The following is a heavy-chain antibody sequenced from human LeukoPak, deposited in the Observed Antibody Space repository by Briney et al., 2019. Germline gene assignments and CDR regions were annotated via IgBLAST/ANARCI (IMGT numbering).Heavy chain of an antibody. J-gene: IGHJ3*02. CDR1: GRSISSSRSY. V-gene: IGHV4-39*01. D-gene: IGHD2-21*02. Sequence: SETLSLTCTVSGRSISSSRSYWGWIRQPPGKGLERIGTISYSGNTYYNPSLKSRVTISIDASKNQFSLRLSSVTAADTAVHYCARHCGGDCVHAFDIWGQGTMVTVSS. CDR3: ARHCGGDCVHAFDI. CDR2: ISYSGNT.